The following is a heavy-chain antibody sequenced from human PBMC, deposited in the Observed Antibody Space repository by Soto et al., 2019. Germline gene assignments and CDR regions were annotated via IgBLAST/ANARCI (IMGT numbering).Heavy chain of an antibody. CDR2: INGDGTRT. J-gene: IGHJ4*02. D-gene: IGHD5-12*01. V-gene: IGHV3-74*01. CDR1: GFTFSTYW. CDR3: VRVPTGGYAFSLADY. Sequence: EVQLVESGGGLVQPGGSLRLSCVASGFTFSTYWMHWVRQAPGKGLVWVSRINGDGTRTTYADSVEGRFTISRDNAKNTLYLQMNSLRAEDTAVYFCVRVPTGGYAFSLADYCGQGTLVTVSS.